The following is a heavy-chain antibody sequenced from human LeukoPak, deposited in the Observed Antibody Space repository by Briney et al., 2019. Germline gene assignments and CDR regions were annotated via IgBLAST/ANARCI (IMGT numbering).Heavy chain of an antibody. V-gene: IGHV4-4*07. CDR3: ARDTWGSGYQDVCDI. J-gene: IGHJ3*02. CDR1: LGSISSYY. CDR2: IYTSGSS. D-gene: IGHD3-22*01. Sequence: SETLSLTCTVDLGSISSYYWSWIRQPAGKGLEWIGRIYTSGSSNYNPSLKSRVTMSVDTSKNQLSLRLTSVTAADTAMYYCARDTWGSGYQDVCDIWGQGTMVTVSS.